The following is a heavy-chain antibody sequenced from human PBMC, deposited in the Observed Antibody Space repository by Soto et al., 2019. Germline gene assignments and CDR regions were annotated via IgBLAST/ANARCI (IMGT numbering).Heavy chain of an antibody. J-gene: IGHJ6*02. CDR3: ARGSLGYCSSTSCYGSYYYYYYGMDV. CDR2: IYHSGST. Sequence: SETLSLTCAVSGGSISSGGYSWSWIRQPPGKGLEWIGYIYHSGSTYYNPSLKSRVTISVDRSKNQFSLKLSSVTAADTAVYYCARGSLGYCSSTSCYGSYYYYYYGMDVWGQGTTVTVSS. D-gene: IGHD2-2*01. CDR1: GGSISSGGYS. V-gene: IGHV4-30-2*01.